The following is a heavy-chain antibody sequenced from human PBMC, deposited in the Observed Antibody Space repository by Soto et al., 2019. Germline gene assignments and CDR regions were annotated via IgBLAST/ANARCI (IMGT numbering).Heavy chain of an antibody. CDR1: GYTFTSYG. CDR2: ISAYNGNT. V-gene: IGHV1-18*04. CDR3: ARGYCSSTSCPTYYYYGMDV. J-gene: IGHJ6*02. D-gene: IGHD2-2*01. Sequence: ASVKVSCKASGYTFTSYGISWVRQAPGQGLEWMGWISAYNGNTNYAQKPQGRVTMTTDTSTSTAYMELRSLRSDDTTVYYCARGYCSSTSCPTYYYYGMDVWGQVHTVPVS.